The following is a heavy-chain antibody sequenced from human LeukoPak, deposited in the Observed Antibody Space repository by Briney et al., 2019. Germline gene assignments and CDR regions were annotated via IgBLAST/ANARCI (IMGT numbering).Heavy chain of an antibody. CDR3: ARDGMSAMVTFYYYMDV. Sequence: GGSLRLSCAASGFTFSSCAMHWVRQAPGKGLEWVAVISYDGSNKYYADSVKGRFTISRDNSKNTLYLQMNSLRAEDTAVYYCARDGMSAMVTFYYYMDVWGKGTTVTVSS. CDR2: ISYDGSNK. V-gene: IGHV3-30*04. CDR1: GFTFSSCA. J-gene: IGHJ6*03. D-gene: IGHD5-18*01.